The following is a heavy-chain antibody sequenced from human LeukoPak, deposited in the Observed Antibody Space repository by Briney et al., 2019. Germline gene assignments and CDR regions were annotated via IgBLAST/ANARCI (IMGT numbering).Heavy chain of an antibody. D-gene: IGHD3-22*01. CDR2: ISAYNGNT. V-gene: IGHV1-18*01. J-gene: IGHJ4*02. CDR3: AREYYDYYEGFDY. CDR1: GYTFTSYD. Sequence: ASVKVSCKASGYTFTSYDISWLRQAPGQGLEWKGRISAYNGNTNYAQKLQGRVTMTTDTSTRTAYMELRSLRSDDTAVYFCAREYYDYYEGFDYWGQGTLVTVSS.